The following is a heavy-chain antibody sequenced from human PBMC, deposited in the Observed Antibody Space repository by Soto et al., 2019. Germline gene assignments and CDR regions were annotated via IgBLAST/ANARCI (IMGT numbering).Heavy chain of an antibody. CDR3: ASPSRPGYFDY. Sequence: QVQLVESGGGLVKPGRSLRLSCVASGFTFSDHYMGWIRQAPGKGLEWVSYISSSGSTIYYADSVKGRFTISRDNAKNSLYLQMNSLRAEDTAVYYCASPSRPGYFDYWGQGTLVTVSS. CDR2: ISSSGSTI. CDR1: GFTFSDHY. J-gene: IGHJ4*02. D-gene: IGHD6-6*01. V-gene: IGHV3-11*04.